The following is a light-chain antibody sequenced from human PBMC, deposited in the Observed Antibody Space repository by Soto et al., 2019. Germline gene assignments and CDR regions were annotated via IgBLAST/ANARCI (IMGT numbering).Light chain of an antibody. Sequence: DIQMTQSPSFVSASVGDTINITCRASQDIQKWLAWYQQKPGKAPKVLIYAASNLESGVSSRFSGSGSGTEFSLPISSLQNEDFATYFCHQASSFPYTFGPGTKVDIK. J-gene: IGKJ3*01. CDR1: QDIQKW. CDR2: AAS. CDR3: HQASSFPYT. V-gene: IGKV1-12*01.